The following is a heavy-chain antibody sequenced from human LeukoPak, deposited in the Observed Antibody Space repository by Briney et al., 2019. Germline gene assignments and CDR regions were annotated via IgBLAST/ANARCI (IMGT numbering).Heavy chain of an antibody. V-gene: IGHV4-31*03. J-gene: IGHJ3*02. Sequence: PSETLSLTCTVSGGSISSGGYYWGWIRQHPGKGLEWIGYIYYSGSTYYNPSLKSRVTISVDTSKNQFSLKLSSVTAADTAVYYCARERGAYYYDSSAYFDIWGQGTMVTVSS. CDR1: GGSISSGGYY. D-gene: IGHD3-22*01. CDR3: ARERGAYYYDSSAYFDI. CDR2: IYYSGST.